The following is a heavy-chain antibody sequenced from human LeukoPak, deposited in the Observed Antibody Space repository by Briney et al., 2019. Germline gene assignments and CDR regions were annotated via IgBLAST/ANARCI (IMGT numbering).Heavy chain of an antibody. CDR2: IYYRGST. CDR3: AREGSLPSYYYYMDV. J-gene: IGHJ6*03. D-gene: IGHD6-19*01. CDR1: GGSISSGDYY. V-gene: IGHV4-30-4*08. Sequence: SETLSLTCTVSGGSISSGDYYWSWIRQPPGKGLEWIGYIYYRGSTYYNPSLRSRVTMSVDMSKSQFSLKLSSVTAADTAVYYCAREGSLPSYYYYMDVWGKGTTVTVSS.